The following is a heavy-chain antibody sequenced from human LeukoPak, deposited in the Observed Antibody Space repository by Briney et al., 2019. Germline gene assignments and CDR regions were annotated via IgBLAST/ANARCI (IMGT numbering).Heavy chain of an antibody. Sequence: PGRSLRLSCAASGFTFDDYAMHWVRQAPGKGLEWVSGISWNSGSIGYADSVKGRFTISRDNAKNSLYLQMNSLRAEDTALYYCAKDWGTMIRGVDYWGQGTLVTVSS. J-gene: IGHJ4*02. D-gene: IGHD3-10*01. CDR2: ISWNSGSI. CDR1: GFTFDDYA. CDR3: AKDWGTMIRGVDY. V-gene: IGHV3-9*01.